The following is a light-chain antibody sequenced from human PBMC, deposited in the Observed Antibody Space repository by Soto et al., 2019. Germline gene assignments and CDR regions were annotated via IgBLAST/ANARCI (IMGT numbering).Light chain of an antibody. CDR3: QQSFSDPPLY. V-gene: IGKV1-39*01. CDR1: QCLTTY. J-gene: IGKJ4*01. Sequence: DSQLTQSPSSMSASVGDRVTITCRASQCLTTYLHWYQQKPGKAPKLLISAASSLRDGVPSRFIGRSSGTVFTLTINSRHPEDFATYYCQQSFSDPPLYFGGGPRVEVK. CDR2: AAS.